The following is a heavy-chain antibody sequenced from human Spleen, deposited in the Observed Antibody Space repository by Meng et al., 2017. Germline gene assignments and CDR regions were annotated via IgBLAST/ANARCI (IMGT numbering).Heavy chain of an antibody. CDR3: SGHVDY. CDR2: MKSNVDGGTV. Sequence: EVQLVGTGGGVVKPGGSRRLSCAASGFTVSNDWMTWVRQAPGKGLEWMGRMKSNVDGGTVDYAAAVQGRFFISRDDSENTFYLQMNSLKTEDTAVYYCSGHVDYWGHGTLVTVSS. V-gene: IGHV3-15*01. CDR1: GFTVSNDW. J-gene: IGHJ4*01.